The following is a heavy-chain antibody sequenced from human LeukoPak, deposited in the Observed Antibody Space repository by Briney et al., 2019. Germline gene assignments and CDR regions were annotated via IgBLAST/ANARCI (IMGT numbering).Heavy chain of an antibody. CDR1: GYPYTDFY. V-gene: IGHV1-2*02. Sequence: ASVKVSCNASGYPYTDFYIHWVRHAPAQGLECMGWVRPNNGATKYAEKFQGRVTMTRDTSTSTAHMELSSLRSDDTAEYYCARDLEASPGYEGADALDIWGQGTMVTVSS. CDR2: VRPNNGAT. J-gene: IGHJ3*02. D-gene: IGHD5-12*01. CDR3: ARDLEASPGYEGADALDI.